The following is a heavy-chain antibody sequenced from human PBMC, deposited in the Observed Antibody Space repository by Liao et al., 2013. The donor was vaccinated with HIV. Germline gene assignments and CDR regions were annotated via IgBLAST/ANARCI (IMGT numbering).Heavy chain of an antibody. J-gene: IGHJ4*02. CDR1: GGSISSSSYY. V-gene: IGHV4-39*07. CDR3: AREASSYFDY. Sequence: QLQLQESGPGLVKPSETLSLTCTVSGGSISSSSYYWGWIRQPPGKGLEWIGEINHSGSTNYNPSLKSRVTISVDTSKNQFSLKLSSVTAADTAVYYCAREASSYFDYWGQGTLVTVSS. CDR2: INHSGST. D-gene: IGHD6-6*01.